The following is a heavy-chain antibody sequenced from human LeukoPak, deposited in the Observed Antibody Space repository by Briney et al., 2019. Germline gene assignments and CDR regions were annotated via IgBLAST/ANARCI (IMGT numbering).Heavy chain of an antibody. Sequence: GRSLRLSCAASGFTFSSYAMHWVRQAPGKGLEWVAVISYDGSNKYYADSVKGRFTISRDNSKNTLYLQMNSLRAEDTAVYYCAREKEQLVNNWGQGTLVTVSS. CDR2: ISYDGSNK. J-gene: IGHJ4*02. D-gene: IGHD6-13*01. V-gene: IGHV3-30-3*01. CDR3: AREKEQLVNN. CDR1: GFTFSSYA.